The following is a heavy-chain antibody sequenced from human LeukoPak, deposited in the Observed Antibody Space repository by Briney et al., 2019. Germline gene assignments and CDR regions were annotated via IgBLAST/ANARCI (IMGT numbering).Heavy chain of an antibody. V-gene: IGHV4-39*01. CDR1: GGSISSSSYY. Sequence: SETLSLTCIVSGGSISSSSYYWGWIRQPPGKGLEWIGSISYSGSTYYKPSLQSRVITSVDTSKNQFSLKVRSVTAADTAIYYCAGHVLTGTNWFDPWGQGTLVTVSS. D-gene: IGHD7-27*01. J-gene: IGHJ5*02. CDR2: ISYSGST. CDR3: AGHVLTGTNWFDP.